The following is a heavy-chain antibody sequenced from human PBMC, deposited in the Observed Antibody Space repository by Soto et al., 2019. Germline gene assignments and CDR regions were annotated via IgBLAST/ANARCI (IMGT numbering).Heavy chain of an antibody. CDR2: IRGFSPYT. CDR3: ARDRGYDAHDYYYNAMDV. CDR1: GFTFSDYY. V-gene: IGHV3-11*06. J-gene: IGHJ6*02. D-gene: IGHD2-15*01. Sequence: PGGSLRLSCAASGFTFSDYYMGWIRQAPGKGLEWVSAIRGFSPYTFYADSVKGRFTISRDNAKNSLYLQMNSLRAEDTAVYYCARDRGYDAHDYYYNAMDVWGQGTMVTVSS.